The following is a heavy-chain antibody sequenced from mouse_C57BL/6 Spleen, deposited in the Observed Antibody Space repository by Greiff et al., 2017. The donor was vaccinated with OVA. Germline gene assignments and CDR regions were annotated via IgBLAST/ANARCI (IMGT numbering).Heavy chain of an antibody. CDR2: IDPSDSET. J-gene: IGHJ4*01. Sequence: QVQLQQPGAELVRPGSSVKLSCKASGYTFTSYWMHWVKQSPIQGLEWIGNIDPSDSETHYNQKFKDQATLTVDKSSSTAYMQLSSLTSEDSADYYGAYSGNAMDYWGQGTSVTVSS. D-gene: IGHD3-2*02. V-gene: IGHV1-52*01. CDR1: GYTFTSYW. CDR3: AYSGNAMDY.